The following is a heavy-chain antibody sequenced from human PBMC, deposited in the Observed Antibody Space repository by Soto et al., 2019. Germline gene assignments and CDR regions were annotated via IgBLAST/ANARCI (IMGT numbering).Heavy chain of an antibody. Sequence: GGSLRLSCAASGFTFSSYAMHWVRQAPGKGLEWVAVISYDGSNKYYADSVKGRFTISRDNSKNTLYLQMNSLRAEDTAVYYCARDAIAVAGYNWFDPWGQGTLGTVSS. J-gene: IGHJ5*02. D-gene: IGHD6-19*01. V-gene: IGHV3-30-3*01. CDR1: GFTFSSYA. CDR2: ISYDGSNK. CDR3: ARDAIAVAGYNWFDP.